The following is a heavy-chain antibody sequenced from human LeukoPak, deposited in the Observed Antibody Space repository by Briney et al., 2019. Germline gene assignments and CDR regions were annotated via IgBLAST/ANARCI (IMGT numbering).Heavy chain of an antibody. V-gene: IGHV4-34*01. Sequence: SETLSLTCAVYGGSFSGYYWSWIRQPPGKGLEWIGEINHSGSTNYNPSLKSRVTISVDTSKNQFSLKLNSVTAADTAVYYCAREYYGDYVGYYYYYMDVWGKGTTVTISS. CDR2: INHSGST. CDR1: GGSFSGYY. D-gene: IGHD4-17*01. CDR3: AREYYGDYVGYYYYYMDV. J-gene: IGHJ6*03.